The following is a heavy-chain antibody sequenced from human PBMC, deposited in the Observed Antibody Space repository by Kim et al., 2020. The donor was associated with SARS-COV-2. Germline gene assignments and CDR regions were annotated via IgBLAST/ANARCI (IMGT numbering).Heavy chain of an antibody. J-gene: IGHJ4*02. CDR3: ASHSSGSFDY. V-gene: IGHV4-61*07. Sequence: STNYNPSLKSRVTISVDTSKNQFSLKLSSVTAADTAVYYCASHSSGSFDYWGQGTLVTVSS. CDR2: ST. D-gene: IGHD6-19*01.